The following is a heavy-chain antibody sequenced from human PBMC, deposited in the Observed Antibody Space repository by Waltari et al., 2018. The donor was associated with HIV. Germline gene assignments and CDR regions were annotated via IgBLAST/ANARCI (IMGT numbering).Heavy chain of an antibody. CDR3: ARDATVVTRFDY. V-gene: IGHV4-39*07. D-gene: IGHD2-21*02. Sequence: QLQLQESGPGLVQPSETLSLTCTVSGGSISSSSYYWGWIRQPPGKGLEWIGSIYYSGSTYYNPSLKSRVTISVDTSKNQFSLKLSSVTAADTAVYYCARDATVVTRFDYWGQGTLVTVSS. CDR2: IYYSGST. J-gene: IGHJ4*02. CDR1: GGSISSSSYY.